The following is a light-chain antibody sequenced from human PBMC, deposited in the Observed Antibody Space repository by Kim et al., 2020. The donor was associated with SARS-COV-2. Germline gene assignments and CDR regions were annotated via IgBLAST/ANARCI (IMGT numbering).Light chain of an antibody. CDR3: ERCKSYPWT. Sequence: ASVGDRVTITCRASQSISSWLAWYQQKPGKGPKLPIYKAYSLESRVPSTVSGSGSGTESTLTISGLQPFDFATYISERCKSYPWTFCQGTKV. CDR2: KAY. J-gene: IGKJ1*01. CDR1: QSISSW. V-gene: IGKV1-5*03.